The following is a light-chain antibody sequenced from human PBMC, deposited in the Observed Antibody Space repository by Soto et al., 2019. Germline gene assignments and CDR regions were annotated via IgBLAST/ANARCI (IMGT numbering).Light chain of an antibody. CDR2: DAF. Sequence: EIVLTQSPAPLSVSPGETATLSCRASQNINNKFVWYQQRPGQAPRLLMSDAFARAPGIPARFSGSGSGAEFTLTISSLQSEDFAVYYGQQYESWYPITFGQGTRLEI. J-gene: IGKJ5*01. V-gene: IGKV3-15*01. CDR1: QNINNK. CDR3: QQYESWYPIT.